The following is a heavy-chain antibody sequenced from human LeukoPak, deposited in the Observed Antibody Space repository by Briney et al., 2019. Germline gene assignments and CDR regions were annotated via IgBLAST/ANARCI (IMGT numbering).Heavy chain of an antibody. CDR3: ARVDGGAVASFDY. Sequence: SETLSLTCTVSGGSISSSSYYWGWIRQPPGKGLEWIGYIYYSGSTNYNPSLKSRVTISVDTSKNQFSLKLSSVTAADTAVYYCARVDGGAVASFDYWGQGTLVTVSS. D-gene: IGHD6-19*01. CDR2: IYYSGST. J-gene: IGHJ4*02. CDR1: GGSISSSSYY. V-gene: IGHV4-61*05.